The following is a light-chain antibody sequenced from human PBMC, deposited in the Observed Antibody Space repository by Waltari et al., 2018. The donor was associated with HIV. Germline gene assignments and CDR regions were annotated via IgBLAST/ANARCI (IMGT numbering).Light chain of an antibody. CDR2: GVS. CDR1: HNIKTF. V-gene: IGKV1-39*01. Sequence: QLTQSPSSLSASLGDKVTITCRASHNIKTFLNWYQLRPGKAPRLLIYGVSGLPTGVPSRFTGGGSGADFTLTINNLQPEDFASYFCQQTYSVSITFGPGTRVEI. CDR3: QQTYSVSIT. J-gene: IGKJ5*01.